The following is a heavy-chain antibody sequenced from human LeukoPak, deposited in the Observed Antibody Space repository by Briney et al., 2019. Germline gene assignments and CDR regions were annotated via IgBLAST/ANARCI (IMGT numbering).Heavy chain of an antibody. V-gene: IGHV4-31*03. J-gene: IGHJ5*02. Sequence: PSETLSLTCTVSGGSISSGGYYWSWIRQHPGKGLEWIGYIYYSGSTYYNPSLKSRVTISVDTSKNQFSLKLSSVTAADTAVYYCAGYSYGSRRWFDPWGQGTLVTVSS. CDR2: IYYSGST. D-gene: IGHD5-18*01. CDR1: GGSISSGGYY. CDR3: AGYSYGSRRWFDP.